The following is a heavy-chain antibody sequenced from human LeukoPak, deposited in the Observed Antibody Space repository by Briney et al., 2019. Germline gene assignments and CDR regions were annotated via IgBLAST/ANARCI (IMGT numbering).Heavy chain of an antibody. CDR2: IYINGIT. J-gene: IGHJ4*02. Sequence: SETLSLTCSVSADSITNYYWNWIRHPAGKGLEWIGRIYINGITNYNPSLKSRVTMSVDTSKNHFSLNLSSVTAADTAMYYCARSSVGSGSNFDYWGQGTLVTVSS. CDR3: ARSSVGSGSNFDY. V-gene: IGHV4-4*07. D-gene: IGHD3-10*01. CDR1: ADSITNYY.